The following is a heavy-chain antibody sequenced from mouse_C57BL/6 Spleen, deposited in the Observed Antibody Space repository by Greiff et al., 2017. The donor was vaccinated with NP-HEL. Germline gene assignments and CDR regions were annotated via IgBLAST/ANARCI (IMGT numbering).Heavy chain of an antibody. J-gene: IGHJ1*03. Sequence: QVTLKVCGPGILQSSQTLSLTCSFSGFSLSTSGMGVSWIRQPSGKGLEWMAHIYWDDDKRSNPSLKSRLTISKDTSRNQVFLKITSVDTADTATYYCARRAEGYYGSSYGYFDVWGTGTTVTVSS. D-gene: IGHD1-1*01. V-gene: IGHV8-12*01. CDR3: ARRAEGYYGSSYGYFDV. CDR1: GFSLSTSGMG. CDR2: IYWDDDK.